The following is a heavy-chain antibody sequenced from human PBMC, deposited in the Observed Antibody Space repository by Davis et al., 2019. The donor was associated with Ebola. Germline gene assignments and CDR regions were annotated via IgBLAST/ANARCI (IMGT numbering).Heavy chain of an antibody. Sequence: PGGSLRLSCVVSAFTFSSYAMSWVRQAPGKGLEWVSAITASGESTYYADSVKGRFTISRDNSKNTLYLQMNSLRDEDTAVYYCAKSGGYAWNYYFDYWGQGTLVTVSS. D-gene: IGHD1-7*01. CDR3: AKSGGYAWNYYFDY. V-gene: IGHV3-23*01. J-gene: IGHJ4*02. CDR1: AFTFSSYA. CDR2: ITASGEST.